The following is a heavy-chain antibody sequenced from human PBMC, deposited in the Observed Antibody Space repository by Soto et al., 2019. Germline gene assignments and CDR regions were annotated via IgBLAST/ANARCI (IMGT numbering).Heavy chain of an antibody. J-gene: IGHJ4*02. CDR2: ISGSGGST. Sequence: GGSLRLSCAASGFTFSSYAMSWVRQAPGKGLEWVSAISGSGGSTYYADSVKGRFTISRDNSKNTLYLQMNSLRAEDTAVYYCANGRTVTTYFDYWGQGTLVTVSS. CDR3: ANGRTVTTYFDY. CDR1: GFTFSSYA. D-gene: IGHD4-17*01. V-gene: IGHV3-23*01.